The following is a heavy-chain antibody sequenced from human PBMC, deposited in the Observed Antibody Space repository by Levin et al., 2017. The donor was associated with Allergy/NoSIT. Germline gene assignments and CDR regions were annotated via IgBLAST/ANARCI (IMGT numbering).Heavy chain of an antibody. Sequence: GGSLRLSCAASGFTFSSYSMNWVRQAPGKGLEWVSSISSSSSYIYYADSVKGRFTISRDNAKNSLYLQMNSLRAEDTAVYYCARDHSNSYDSSGYYVHWFDPWGQGTLVTVSS. CDR2: ISSSSSYI. CDR3: ARDHSNSYDSSGYYVHWFDP. J-gene: IGHJ5*02. V-gene: IGHV3-21*01. CDR1: GFTFSSYS. D-gene: IGHD3-22*01.